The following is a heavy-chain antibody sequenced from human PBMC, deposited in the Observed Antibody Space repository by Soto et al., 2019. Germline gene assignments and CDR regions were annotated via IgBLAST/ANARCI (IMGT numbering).Heavy chain of an antibody. D-gene: IGHD1-26*01. V-gene: IGHV4-59*08. CDR1: GGSISSYY. J-gene: IGHJ4*02. CDR3: ARGQIGSYPGDYFDY. CDR2: IYYSGST. Sequence: PSETLSLTCTVSGGSISSYYWSWIRQPPGKGLEWIGYIYYSGSTNYNPSLKSRVTISVDTSKNQFSLKLSSVTAADTAVYYCARGQIGSYPGDYFDYWGQGTLVTVSS.